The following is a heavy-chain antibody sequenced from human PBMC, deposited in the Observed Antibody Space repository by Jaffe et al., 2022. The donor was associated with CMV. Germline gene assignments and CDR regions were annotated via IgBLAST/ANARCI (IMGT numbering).Heavy chain of an antibody. D-gene: IGHD5-18*01. V-gene: IGHV4-59*01. J-gene: IGHJ4*02. CDR3: ARLGYSYGRGSLTFFDY. CDR1: GGSISSYY. CDR2: IYYSGST. Sequence: QVQLQESGPGLVKPSETLSLTCTVSGGSISSYYWSWIRQPPGKGLEWIGYIYYSGSTNYNPSLKSRVTISVDTSKNQFSLKLSSVTAADTAVYYCARLGYSYGRGSLTFFDYWGQGTLVTVSS.